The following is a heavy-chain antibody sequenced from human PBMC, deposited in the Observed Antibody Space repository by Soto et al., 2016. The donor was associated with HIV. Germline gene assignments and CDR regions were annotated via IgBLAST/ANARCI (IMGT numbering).Heavy chain of an antibody. V-gene: IGHV1-18*01. CDR3: ARDLGTGGSGSRFDY. J-gene: IGHJ4*02. CDR2: ISAYSGNT. D-gene: IGHD3-10*01. Sequence: QVQLVQSGAEVKKPGASVKVSCKASGYTFTSYGISWVRQAPGQGLEWMGWISAYSGNTNYAQKLQGRVTMTTDTSTSTAYMGLRSLRSDDTAVYYCARDLGTGGSGSRFDYWGQGTLVTVSS. CDR1: GYTFTSYG.